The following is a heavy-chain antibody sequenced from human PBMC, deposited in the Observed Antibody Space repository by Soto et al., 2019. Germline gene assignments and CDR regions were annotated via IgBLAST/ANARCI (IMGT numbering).Heavy chain of an antibody. D-gene: IGHD6-13*01. CDR2: IYYSGST. J-gene: IGHJ6*02. CDR3: ARGDPAIAAAGGKTLKGGMDV. V-gene: IGHV4-31*03. Sequence: QVQLQESGPGLVKPSQTLSLTCTVSGGSISSGGYYWSWIRQHPGKGLEWIGYIYYSGSTYYNPSLKSRVTISVDTSKNQFSLKLSSVTAADTAVYYCARGDPAIAAAGGKTLKGGMDVWGQGTTVTVSS. CDR1: GGSISSGGYY.